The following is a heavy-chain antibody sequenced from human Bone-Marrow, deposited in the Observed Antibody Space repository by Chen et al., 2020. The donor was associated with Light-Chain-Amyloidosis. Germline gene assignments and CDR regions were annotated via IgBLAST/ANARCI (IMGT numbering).Heavy chain of an antibody. Sequence: QAPGKGLEWVSTISGSGGSRYYGDSVKGRLTISRDNSKNALFLQMNSLRAEDTAVYYCAKDISYDVMLPGYPADAFDIWGQGTMVTVSS. V-gene: IGHV3-23*01. D-gene: IGHD3-9*01. J-gene: IGHJ3*02. CDR3: AKDISYDVMLPGYPADAFDI. CDR2: ISGSGGSR.